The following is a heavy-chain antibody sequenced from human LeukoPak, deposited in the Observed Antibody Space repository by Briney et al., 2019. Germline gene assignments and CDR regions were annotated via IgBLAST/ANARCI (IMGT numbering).Heavy chain of an antibody. D-gene: IGHD5-18*01. CDR2: IWYDGTNK. V-gene: IGHV3-33*01. Sequence: SGRSLRLSCAASGFSFSSYGMHWVRQAPGKGLEWVAVIWYDGTNKYYADSVKGRFTISRDNSKNTLYLQMNSLRAEDTAVYYCARDQRGFSYSKYYFDYWGQGTLVTVPS. CDR1: GFSFSSYG. J-gene: IGHJ4*02. CDR3: ARDQRGFSYSKYYFDY.